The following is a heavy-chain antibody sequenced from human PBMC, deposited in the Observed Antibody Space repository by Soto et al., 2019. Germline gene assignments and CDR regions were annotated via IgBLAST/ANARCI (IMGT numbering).Heavy chain of an antibody. V-gene: IGHV1-18*01. CDR3: ARGRYGDY. CDR2: ISVHNGNT. J-gene: IGHJ4*02. Sequence: QVHLVQSGAEVKRPGASVKVSCQGSGYAFTTYGITWVRQAPGQGLEWMGWISVHNGNTNYAQKLQGRVTVTRDTSTSTAYMELRSLRYDDTAVYYCARGRYGDYWGQVALVTVSS. CDR1: GYAFTTYG. D-gene: IGHD1-1*01.